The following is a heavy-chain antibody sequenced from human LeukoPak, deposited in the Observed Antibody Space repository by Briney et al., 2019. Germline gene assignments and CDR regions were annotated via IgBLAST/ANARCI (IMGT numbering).Heavy chain of an antibody. V-gene: IGHV1-46*01. CDR3: ARGYHSSGYSPTFDY. CDR2: INPSGGST. CDR1: GYTFTSYY. Sequence: ASVKVSCKASGYTFTSYYMHWVRQAPGQGLEWMGIINPSGGSTSYAQKFQGRVTMTRDTSTSTVYMELSSLRSEDTAAYYCARGYHSSGYSPTFDYWGQGTLVTVSS. J-gene: IGHJ4*02. D-gene: IGHD3-22*01.